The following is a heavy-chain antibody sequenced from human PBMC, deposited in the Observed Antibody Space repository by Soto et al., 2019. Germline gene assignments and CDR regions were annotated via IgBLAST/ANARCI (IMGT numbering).Heavy chain of an antibody. J-gene: IGHJ3*02. Sequence: SETLSLTCTVSGGSISSYYWSWIRQPPGKGLEWIGYIYYSGSTNYNPSLKSRVTISVDTSKNQFSLKLSSVTAADTVVYYCASNTLSITGTISAFDIWGQGTMVTVSS. V-gene: IGHV4-59*01. CDR3: ASNTLSITGTISAFDI. CDR2: IYYSGST. CDR1: GGSISSYY. D-gene: IGHD1-7*01.